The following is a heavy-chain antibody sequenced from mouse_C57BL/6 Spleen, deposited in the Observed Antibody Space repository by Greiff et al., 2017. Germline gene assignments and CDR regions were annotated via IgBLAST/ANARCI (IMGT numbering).Heavy chain of an antibody. J-gene: IGHJ4*01. V-gene: IGHV1-15*01. CDR3: TNYGYDGYAMDY. CDR1: GYTFTDYE. CDR2: IDPETGGT. Sequence: VQLQESGAELVRPGASVTLSCKASGYTFTDYEMHWVKQTPVHGLEWIGAIDPETGGTAYNQKFKGKAILTADKSSSTAYMELRSLTSEDSAVYYCTNYGYDGYAMDYWGQGTSVTVSS. D-gene: IGHD2-2*01.